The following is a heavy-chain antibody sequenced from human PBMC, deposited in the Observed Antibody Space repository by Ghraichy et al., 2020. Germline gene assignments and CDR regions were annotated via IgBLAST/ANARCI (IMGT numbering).Heavy chain of an antibody. CDR2: IYWNGDD. CDR3: AHRAPNYDYGGHGMGV. Sequence: SGPTLVQPTQTLTLTCTFSGFSLSTGGVGVIWIRQPPGKALEWLALIYWNGDDRYSPSLRSRLTVTKDTSKNQVVLTMTNLDPVDTATYYCAHRAPNYDYGGHGMGVWGPGTTVTVSS. D-gene: IGHD4-23*01. CDR1: GFSLSTGGVG. V-gene: IGHV2-5*01. J-gene: IGHJ6*02.